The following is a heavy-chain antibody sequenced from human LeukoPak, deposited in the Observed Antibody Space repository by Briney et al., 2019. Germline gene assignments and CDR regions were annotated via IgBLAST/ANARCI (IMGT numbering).Heavy chain of an antibody. CDR2: IDEDGSQK. J-gene: IGHJ4*02. Sequence: GGSLRLSCTASGFTFSNYWMSWVRQAPGRGLEWVANIDEDGSQKYYVDSVKGRFTISRDNAKNSLYLQMNSLRLEDTAVYYCARAEDYWGQGSLVTVSS. CDR1: GFTFSNYW. CDR3: ARAEDY. V-gene: IGHV3-7*04.